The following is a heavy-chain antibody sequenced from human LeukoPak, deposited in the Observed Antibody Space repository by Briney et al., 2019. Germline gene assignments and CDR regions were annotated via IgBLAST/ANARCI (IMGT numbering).Heavy chain of an antibody. Sequence: PGGSLRLSCAASGFTFSSYAMSWVRQAPGKGLEWVSAISGSGGSTYYADSVKGRFTISRDNSKNTLYLQMNSLRAEDTAVYYCAKVPKKWELLPYFDYWGQGTLVTVSS. CDR1: GFTFSSYA. D-gene: IGHD1-26*01. V-gene: IGHV3-23*01. CDR2: ISGSGGST. J-gene: IGHJ4*02. CDR3: AKVPKKWELLPYFDY.